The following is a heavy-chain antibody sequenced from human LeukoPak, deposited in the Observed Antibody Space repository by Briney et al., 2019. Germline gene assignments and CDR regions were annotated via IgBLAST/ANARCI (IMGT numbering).Heavy chain of an antibody. J-gene: IGHJ5*02. V-gene: IGHV3-74*01. Sequence: GGSLRLSCAASGFTFSSFWMHWVRQAPGKGLVWVSRINSDGSSTSYADSVKGRFTISRDNAKNTLYLQMNSLRAEDTAVYYCARGVTIFGVVIRFYNWFDPWGQGTLVTVSS. D-gene: IGHD3-3*01. CDR1: GFTFSSFW. CDR3: ARGVTIFGVVIRFYNWFDP. CDR2: INSDGSST.